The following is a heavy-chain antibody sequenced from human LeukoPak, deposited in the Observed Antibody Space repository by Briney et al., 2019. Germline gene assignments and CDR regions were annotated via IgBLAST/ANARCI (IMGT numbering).Heavy chain of an antibody. Sequence: SETLSLTCTVSGGSISSYYWSWIRQPPGKGLEGMGYIYYNGSTSYNPSLKSRVTISVDTSKNQFSLKLSSVTAADTAVYYCARIGYCSGGSCYGDYYGMDVWGQGTTVTVSS. D-gene: IGHD2-15*01. CDR2: IYYNGST. CDR3: ARIGYCSGGSCYGDYYGMDV. V-gene: IGHV4-59*08. CDR1: GGSISSYY. J-gene: IGHJ6*02.